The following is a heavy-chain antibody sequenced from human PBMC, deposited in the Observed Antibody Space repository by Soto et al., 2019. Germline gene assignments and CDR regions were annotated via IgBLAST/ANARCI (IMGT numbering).Heavy chain of an antibody. J-gene: IGHJ4*02. CDR1: GGSIRGSY. Sequence: QVQLHESGPGLVKPSETLSLTCTVSGGSIRGSYWSWIRQAPGKGLEWIGYIHYTGSTNSNPSLKSRVTISADTSKNQFSLKVDSVTPADTAVYYCARDLSGGSSWYEFDSWGQGTLVSVSS. CDR3: ARDLSGGSSWYEFDS. CDR2: IHYTGST. D-gene: IGHD6-13*01. V-gene: IGHV4-59*01.